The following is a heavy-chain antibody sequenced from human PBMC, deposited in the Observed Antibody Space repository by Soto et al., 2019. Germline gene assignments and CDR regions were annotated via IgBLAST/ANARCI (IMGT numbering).Heavy chain of an antibody. V-gene: IGHV1-18*01. Sequence: QVPLVQSGAEVRKPGASVKVSCTASGYTFTNYGINWVRQAPGPGLEWMGWISANNGQTNYAQKFQGRVTMTTNTSTRTADMELRSLRSDDTAIYYCARDIEAVTEAYPHYYGMDVWGQGTTVTVSS. CDR3: ARDIEAVTEAYPHYYGMDV. D-gene: IGHD4-4*01. CDR1: GYTFTNYG. J-gene: IGHJ6*02. CDR2: ISANNGQT.